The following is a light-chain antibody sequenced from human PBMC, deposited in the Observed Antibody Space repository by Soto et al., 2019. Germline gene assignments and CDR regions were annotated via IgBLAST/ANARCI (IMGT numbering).Light chain of an antibody. V-gene: IGKV1-9*01. J-gene: IGKJ3*01. CDR3: QQFNRYPRT. CDR1: QDINTY. Sequence: DIQLTQSPSFLSASLGDRITITCRASQDINTYLAWYQQKPGKAPKLLIFAASTLQSGVPSRFSGSGSGTEFTLTISSLQTEDFATYYCQQFNRYPRTLGPGTKVDIK. CDR2: AAS.